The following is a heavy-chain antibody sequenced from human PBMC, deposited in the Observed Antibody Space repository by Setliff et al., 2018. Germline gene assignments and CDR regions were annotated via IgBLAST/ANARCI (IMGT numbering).Heavy chain of an antibody. Sequence: PSETLSLTCSVSGDSISPYYWTWIRQPPGKGLEWIGFIYYSGATTYNPSLKSRVTISVDTSKNQFSLNLNSVTAADTAVYYCARYRNYFDSSGQTQYYFDYWGQGTLVTVSS. D-gene: IGHD3-22*01. J-gene: IGHJ4*02. CDR2: IYYSGAT. CDR1: GDSISPYY. V-gene: IGHV4-59*01. CDR3: ARYRNYFDSSGQTQYYFDY.